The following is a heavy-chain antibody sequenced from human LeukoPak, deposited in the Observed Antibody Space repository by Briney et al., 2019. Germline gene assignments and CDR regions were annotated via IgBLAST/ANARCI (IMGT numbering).Heavy chain of an antibody. CDR3: ASMGRDYDSSGYWYYFDY. CDR1: GGSISSSSYY. CDR2: IYYSGST. D-gene: IGHD3-22*01. Sequence: PSETLSLTCTVSGGSISSSSYYWGWIRQPPGKGLEWIGSIYYSGSTYHNPSLKSRVTISVDTSKNQFSLKLSSVTAADTAVYYCASMGRDYDSSGYWYYFDYWAREPWSPSPQ. J-gene: IGHJ4*02. V-gene: IGHV4-39*07.